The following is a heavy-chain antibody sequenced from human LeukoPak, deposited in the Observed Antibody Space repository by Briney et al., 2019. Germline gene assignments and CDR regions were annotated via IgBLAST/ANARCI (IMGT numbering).Heavy chain of an antibody. D-gene: IGHD2-21*01. CDR1: GFTFSSYA. V-gene: IGHV3-23*01. Sequence: GGSLRLSCPASGFTFSSYAMSWVRQAPGKGLEWVSAISGSGGSTYYADSVKGRFTISRDNSKNTLYLQMNSLRAEDTAVYYRAKEGCGGDCYLSAWFDPWGQGTLVTVSS. CDR3: AKEGCGGDCYLSAWFDP. J-gene: IGHJ5*02. CDR2: ISGSGGST.